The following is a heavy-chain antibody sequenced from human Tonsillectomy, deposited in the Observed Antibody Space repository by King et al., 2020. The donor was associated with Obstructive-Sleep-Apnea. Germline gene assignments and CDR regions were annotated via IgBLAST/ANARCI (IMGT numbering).Heavy chain of an antibody. D-gene: IGHD3-22*01. J-gene: IGHJ4*02. CDR1: GFTFSSYA. CDR3: AKDNDDDSSGYYWDY. Sequence: VQLVESGGGLVQPGGSLRLSCAASGFTFSSYAMSWVRQAPGKGLEWVSGISDSVVSTYSADSVKGRFTISRDNSKNMLYLQMNSLRAEDTAVYYCAKDNDDDSSGYYWDYWGQGTLVTVSS. CDR2: ISDSVVST. V-gene: IGHV3-23*04.